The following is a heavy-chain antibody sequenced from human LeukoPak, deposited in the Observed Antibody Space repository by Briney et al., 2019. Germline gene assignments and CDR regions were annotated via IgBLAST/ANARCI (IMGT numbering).Heavy chain of an antibody. Sequence: GGSLRLSCAASGFTFSSYAMSWVRQAPGKGLEWVSAISGSGGSTYYADSVKGRFTISRDNSKNTLYLRMNSLRAEDTAVYYCAKSVSWFGELLFLYYYYGMDVWGQGTTVTVSS. CDR2: ISGSGGST. CDR1: GFTFSSYA. D-gene: IGHD3-10*01. J-gene: IGHJ6*02. CDR3: AKSVSWFGELLFLYYYYGMDV. V-gene: IGHV3-23*01.